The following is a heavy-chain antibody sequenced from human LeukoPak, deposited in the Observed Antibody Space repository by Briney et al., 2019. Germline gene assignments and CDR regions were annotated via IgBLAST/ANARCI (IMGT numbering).Heavy chain of an antibody. V-gene: IGHV1-8*01. CDR1: GYTFISYD. Sequence: ASVKVSCKASGYTFISYDIVWLRQATGQGLDWMGYMNPKSGNTDYVQNFQGRVTMTRDTSITTAYMELSGLRSEDTAVYYCARKIASTRLGVRYYYMDVWGEGTTVTISS. CDR2: MNPKSGNT. J-gene: IGHJ6*03. CDR3: ARKIASTRLGVRYYYMDV. D-gene: IGHD2-2*01.